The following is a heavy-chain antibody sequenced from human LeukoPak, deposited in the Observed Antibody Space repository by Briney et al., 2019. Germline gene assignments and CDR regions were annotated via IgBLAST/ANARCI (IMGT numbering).Heavy chain of an antibody. CDR2: IRYDGTNK. V-gene: IGHV3-30*02. CDR3: ARDFPYYYDSSGYYIRSALDY. J-gene: IGHJ4*02. Sequence: GGSLRLSCAVSGFTFSSYAMHWVRQTPGKGLEWVAFIRYDGTNKYYADSVKGRFTISRDNSKNTLYLQMNSLRAEDTAVYYCARDFPYYYDSSGYYIRSALDYWGQGTLVTVSS. D-gene: IGHD3-22*01. CDR1: GFTFSSYA.